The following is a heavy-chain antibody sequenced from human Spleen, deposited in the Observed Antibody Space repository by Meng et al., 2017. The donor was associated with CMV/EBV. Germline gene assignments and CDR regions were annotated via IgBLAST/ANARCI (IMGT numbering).Heavy chain of an antibody. D-gene: IGHD3-10*01. Sequence: KVSGKASGGTFTSYTFSWVRQAPGQGLEWMGRIIPMANVANYAQKFQDRVTIIADKSTSTVYMQLSSLRSDDTAVYYCAREGTRGGDYWGQGTLVTVSS. J-gene: IGHJ4*02. CDR2: IIPMANVA. V-gene: IGHV1-69*04. CDR1: GGTFTSYT. CDR3: AREGTRGGDY.